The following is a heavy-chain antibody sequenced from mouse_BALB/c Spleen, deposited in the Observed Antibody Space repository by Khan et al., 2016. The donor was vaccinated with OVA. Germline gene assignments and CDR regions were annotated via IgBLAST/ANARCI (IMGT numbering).Heavy chain of an antibody. D-gene: IGHD1-1*01. CDR3: ARDYYDGTGYCDV. V-gene: IGHV5-6-5*01. CDR1: GFTFSSYA. J-gene: IGHJ1*01. CDR2: ISSGGRS. Sequence: EVELVESGGGLVKPGGSLKLPCEASGFTFSSYAMSWVRQTPEKWLEWVASISSGGRSYFPDSVKGRFTLSSDNVRNILYMQLSSLRSDDAAMDDCARDYYDGTGYCDVWGAGTTCTVSS.